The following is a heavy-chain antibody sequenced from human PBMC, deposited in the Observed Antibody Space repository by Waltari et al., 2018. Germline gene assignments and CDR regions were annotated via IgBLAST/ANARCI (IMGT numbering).Heavy chain of an antibody. Sequence: EVQLVESGGGWVQPGGSLRLSCAASGFTCSTYWVGWVRQAPGKGREGVANLKRDGSDEYDVESVKGRFTSARDNGRNALYRAMNGLSSEDTAVYYWVRGDVWGPGSTGTVSS. J-gene: IGHJ6*02. V-gene: IGHV3-7*04. CDR2: LKRDGSDE. CDR3: VRGDV. CDR1: GFTCSTYW.